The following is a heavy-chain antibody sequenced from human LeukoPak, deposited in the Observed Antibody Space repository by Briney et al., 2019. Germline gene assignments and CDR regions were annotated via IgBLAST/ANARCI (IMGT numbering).Heavy chain of an antibody. CDR1: GYTFTGYY. CDR3: ARDGDGYNSPADY. D-gene: IGHD5-24*01. Sequence: ASVKVSCKASGYTFTGYYMHWVRQAPGQGLEWMGWINPNSGGTNYAQKFQGWVTMTRDTSISTAYMELSRLRSDDTAVYYCARDGDGYNSPADYWGQGTLVTVSS. V-gene: IGHV1-2*04. CDR2: INPNSGGT. J-gene: IGHJ4*02.